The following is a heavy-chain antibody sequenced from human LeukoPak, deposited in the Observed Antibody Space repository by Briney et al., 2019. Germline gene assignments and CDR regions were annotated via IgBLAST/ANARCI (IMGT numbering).Heavy chain of an antibody. V-gene: IGHV4-39*07. D-gene: IGHD3-22*01. J-gene: IGHJ2*01. CDR2: IYFSGSI. Sequence: SETLSLTCTVSGGSISSTTYYWGWIRQPPGKGLEWIGSIYFSGSIYYNPSLRSRVTLSVDTSKNQFSLKLSSVTAADTAVYYCARDPNSSGSLFYWYFDLWGRGTLVTVSS. CDR1: GGSISSTTYY. CDR3: ARDPNSSGSLFYWYFDL.